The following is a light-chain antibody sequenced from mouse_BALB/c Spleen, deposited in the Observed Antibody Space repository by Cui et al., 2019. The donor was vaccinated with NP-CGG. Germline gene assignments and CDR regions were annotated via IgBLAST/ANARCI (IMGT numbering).Light chain of an antibody. CDR3: ALWYSNHWV. J-gene: IGLJ1*01. V-gene: IGLV1*01. CDR2: GTN. Sequence: QAVVTQENALTTSPGERVTLTCRASTGAVTTSNYATWDQEKPQHLLAGLRGGTNTRPPGVPASFSGSLIGDKAALTITGAQTEDEAIYFCALWYSNHWVFGGGTKLTVL. CDR1: TGAVTTSNY.